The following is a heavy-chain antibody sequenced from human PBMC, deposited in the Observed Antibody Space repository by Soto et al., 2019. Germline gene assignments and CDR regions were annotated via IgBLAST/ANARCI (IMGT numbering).Heavy chain of an antibody. Sequence: PGGSLRLSCAASGFTFSSYGMSWVRQPPGKGLEWVSSMSGTIGDTYYADSVKGRFTISRDNSKNTLYLHMNSLRAEDTAIYYCAKFFRQRQQLANFDYWGQGTLVTVSS. D-gene: IGHD6-13*01. V-gene: IGHV3-23*01. CDR2: MSGTIGDT. CDR1: GFTFSSYG. CDR3: AKFFRQRQQLANFDY. J-gene: IGHJ4*02.